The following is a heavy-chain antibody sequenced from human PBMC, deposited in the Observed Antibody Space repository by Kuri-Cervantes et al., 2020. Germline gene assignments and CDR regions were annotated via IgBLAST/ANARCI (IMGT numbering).Heavy chain of an antibody. J-gene: IGHJ4*02. CDR3: ARDYYGSFEF. V-gene: IGHV1-2*02. Sequence: VSVKVSCKASGYAFTDFWIHWVRQAPGQEFEWMGWIRPNDGGIHYAQKFQGRVTMTRDTSIGTAYMELSRLTSDDTAIYYCARDYYGSFEFWGQGTLVTVSS. D-gene: IGHD3-10*01. CDR2: IRPNDGGI. CDR1: GYAFTDFW.